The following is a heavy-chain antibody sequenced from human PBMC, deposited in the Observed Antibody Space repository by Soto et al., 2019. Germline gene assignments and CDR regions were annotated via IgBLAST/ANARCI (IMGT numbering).Heavy chain of an antibody. CDR1: GFTFSSYA. Sequence: PGGSLRLSCAASGFTFSSYAMSWVRQAPGKGLEWVSAISGSGGSTYSADSVKGRFTISRDNSKNTLYLQMNSLRADDTAVYYCAKDRGAAMVRYYFDYWGQGTLLTVSS. CDR2: ISGSGGST. D-gene: IGHD3-10*01. J-gene: IGHJ4*02. V-gene: IGHV3-23*01. CDR3: AKDRGAAMVRYYFDY.